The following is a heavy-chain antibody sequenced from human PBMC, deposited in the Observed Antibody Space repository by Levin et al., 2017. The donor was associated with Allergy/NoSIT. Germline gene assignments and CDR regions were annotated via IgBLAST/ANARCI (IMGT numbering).Heavy chain of an antibody. V-gene: IGHV4-39*01. Sequence: SQTLSLTCTVSGGSISSSTYYWGWIRQPPGKGLEWIGSIYYSGSTYYNPSLKSPVTISVDTSKNQFSLKLSSVTAADTAVYFCARLLYDYFSGSYYYCDYWGQGTLVNVSA. CDR3: ARLLYDYFSGSYYYCDY. CDR1: GGSISSSTYY. D-gene: IGHD3-10*01. CDR2: IYYSGST. J-gene: IGHJ4*02.